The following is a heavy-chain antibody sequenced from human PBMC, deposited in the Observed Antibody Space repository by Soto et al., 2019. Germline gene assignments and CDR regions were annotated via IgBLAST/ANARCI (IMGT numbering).Heavy chain of an antibody. J-gene: IGHJ4*02. CDR1: GYTFTNYA. D-gene: IGHD3-10*01. V-gene: IGHV1-3*01. Sequence: QVQLVQSGAEVKKPGASVKVSCKASGYTFTNYAMHWVRQAPGQRLEWMGWINAAIGNTKYSQKFQGSVTITRDTSANTAYMELSSLRSEDTAVYYCARRNVYGSGSYSFDYWGQGTLVIVSS. CDR3: ARRNVYGSGSYSFDY. CDR2: INAAIGNT.